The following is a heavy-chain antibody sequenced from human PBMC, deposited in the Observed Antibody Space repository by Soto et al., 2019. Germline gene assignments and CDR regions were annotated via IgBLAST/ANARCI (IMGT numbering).Heavy chain of an antibody. D-gene: IGHD2-8*01. Sequence: ASVKVSCKPSGYSFTDYHIHWVRQAPGQGLEWLGRINPKSGGTSTAQKFSGRVTMTRERSISTVYLELTRLRSADTAVYFCARGHSTDCSNGVCSFFYNHEMDVWGQGTTVTVSS. CDR1: GYSFTDYH. V-gene: IGHV1-2*06. J-gene: IGHJ6*02. CDR2: INPKSGGT. CDR3: ARGHSTDCSNGVCSFFYNHEMDV.